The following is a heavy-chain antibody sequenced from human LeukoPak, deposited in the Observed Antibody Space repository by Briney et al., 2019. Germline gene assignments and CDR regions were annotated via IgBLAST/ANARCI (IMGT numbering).Heavy chain of an antibody. Sequence: GGSLRLSCAASGFTFSNAWMSWVRQAPGKGLEWVGRIKSKTDGGTTDYAAPVKGRFTISRDNSKNTLYLQMNTLRAEDTAVYYCAKDVSWNWFDPWGQGTLVTVSS. CDR3: AKDVSWNWFDP. CDR1: GFTFSNAW. J-gene: IGHJ5*02. V-gene: IGHV3-15*01. D-gene: IGHD2-15*01. CDR2: IKSKTDGGTT.